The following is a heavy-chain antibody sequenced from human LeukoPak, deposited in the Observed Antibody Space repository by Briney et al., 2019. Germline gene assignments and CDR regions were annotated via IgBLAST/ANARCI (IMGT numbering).Heavy chain of an antibody. CDR3: ARDFQPEYYDILTGYFQGGWFDP. V-gene: IGHV3-48*03. CDR2: ISSSGSTI. D-gene: IGHD3-9*01. CDR1: GFTFSSYE. J-gene: IGHJ5*02. Sequence: GGSLRLSCAASGFTFSSYEMNWVRQAPGKGLEWVSYISSSGSTIYYADSVKGRFTISRDNAKNSLYLQMNGLRAEDTAVYCCARDFQPEYYDILTGYFQGGWFDPWGQGTLVTVSS.